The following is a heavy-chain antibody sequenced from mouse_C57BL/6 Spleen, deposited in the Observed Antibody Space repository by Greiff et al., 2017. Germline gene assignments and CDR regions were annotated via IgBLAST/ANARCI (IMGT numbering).Heavy chain of an antibody. CDR2: IYPGDGDT. D-gene: IGHD1-1*01. V-gene: IGHV1-82*01. Sequence: QVQLKQSGPELVKPGASVKISCKASGYAFSSSWMNWVKQRPGKGLEWIGRIYPGDGDTNYNGKFKGKATLTADKSSSTAYMQLSSLTSEDSAVYFCARPYYYGSSGYFDVWGTGTTVTVSS. J-gene: IGHJ1*03. CDR3: ARPYYYGSSGYFDV. CDR1: GYAFSSSW.